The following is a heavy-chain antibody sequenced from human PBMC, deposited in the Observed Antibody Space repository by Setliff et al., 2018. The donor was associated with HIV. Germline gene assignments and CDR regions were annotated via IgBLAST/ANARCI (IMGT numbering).Heavy chain of an antibody. CDR1: GGTFSSYA. CDR2: IIPIFGPT. V-gene: IGHV1-69*13. Sequence: SVKVSCKGSGGTFSSYAISWVRQAPGQGLEWMGGIIPIFGPTNYAQKFQGRLTITADESTSTAYTELSSLRSEDTAVYYCVGLGYSFSYRWWFDPWGQGTLVTVSS. D-gene: IGHD5-18*01. J-gene: IGHJ5*02. CDR3: VGLGYSFSYRWWFDP.